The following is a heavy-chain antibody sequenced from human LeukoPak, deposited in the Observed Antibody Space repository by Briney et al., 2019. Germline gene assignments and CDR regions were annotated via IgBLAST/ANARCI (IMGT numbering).Heavy chain of an antibody. J-gene: IGHJ4*02. CDR3: ARDSYYYDSRGTDY. CDR1: GGSISSGDYY. V-gene: IGHV4-30-4*01. D-gene: IGHD3-22*01. Sequence: SETLSLTCTVSGGSISSGDYYWSWIRQPPGKGLEWIGYIYYSGSTYYNPSLKSRVTISVDTSKNQFSLKLSSVTAADTAVYYCARDSYYYDSRGTDYWGQGTLVTVSS. CDR2: IYYSGST.